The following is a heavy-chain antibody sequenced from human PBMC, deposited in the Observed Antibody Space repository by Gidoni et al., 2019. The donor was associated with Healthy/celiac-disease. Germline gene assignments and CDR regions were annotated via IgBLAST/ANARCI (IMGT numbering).Heavy chain of an antibody. J-gene: IGHJ3*02. D-gene: IGHD2-21*02. CDR2: IYYSGST. Sequence: QVQLQESGPGLVKPSETLSLTCTVSGGSISSYYWSWIRQPPGKGLEWIGYIYYSGSTNYNPSLKSRVTISVDTSKNQFSLKLSSVTAADTAVYYCARVKRGDPAPFDIWGQGTMVTVSS. V-gene: IGHV4-59*01. CDR1: GGSISSYY. CDR3: ARVKRGDPAPFDI.